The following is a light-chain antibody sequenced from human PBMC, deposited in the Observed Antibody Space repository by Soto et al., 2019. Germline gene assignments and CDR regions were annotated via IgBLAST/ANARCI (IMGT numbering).Light chain of an antibody. V-gene: IGKV3-15*01. Sequence: ETLMTQSPDTLSVSLGQRATLSCRASQSVDEYLAWYQQRPGQSPRLLIYGASTRATGVPARFSGSGSGTDFTLTITSLQSEDVATYYCQKYDSARWTFGQGTKVEIK. CDR1: QSVDEY. J-gene: IGKJ1*01. CDR2: GAS. CDR3: QKYDSARWT.